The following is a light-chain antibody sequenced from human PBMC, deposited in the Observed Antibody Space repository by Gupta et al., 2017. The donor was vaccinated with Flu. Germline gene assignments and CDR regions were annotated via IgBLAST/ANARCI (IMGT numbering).Light chain of an antibody. CDR2: AVT. CDR1: YSDVCGYNY. CDR3: SSYASNTVLV. J-gene: IGLJ1*01. V-gene: IGLV2-14*01. Sequence: QSALTQPAAVSGSPGQSITISCTGTYSDVCGYNYVSWYQHHPGKPPIFIIYAVTDRPSGVSDRFSGSKSDNTASLTICGLQAEDEADYYCSSYASNTVLVFGAGTKVTVL.